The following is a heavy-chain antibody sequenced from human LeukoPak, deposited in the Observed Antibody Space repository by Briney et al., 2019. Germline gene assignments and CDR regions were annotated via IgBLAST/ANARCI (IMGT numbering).Heavy chain of an antibody. CDR1: GGSISSGDYY. J-gene: IGHJ4*02. D-gene: IGHD3-22*01. V-gene: IGHV4-30-4*08. CDR3: ARVRGYYYDSSGTR. CDR2: IYYSGST. Sequence: SETLSLTCTVSGGSISSGDYYWSWIRQPPGKGLEWIGYIYYSGSTYYNPSLKSRGTISGGTSKNQFSLKLRSVTAADTAVYYCARVRGYYYDSSGTRWGKGTLVTVSS.